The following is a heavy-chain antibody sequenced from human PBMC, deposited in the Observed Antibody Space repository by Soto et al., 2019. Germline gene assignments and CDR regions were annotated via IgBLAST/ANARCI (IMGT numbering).Heavy chain of an antibody. CDR3: AMSGLGAHAPQYFDY. Sequence: QVQLVQSGSEVKKPGASVKVSCKASGYTFTTYGFTWVRQAPGQGLEWMGWISAYNGNTNYAQKLRGRVTMTTDTSTNTAYMELRSLRSDDTAMYYCAMSGLGAHAPQYFDYWGQGTLGTVSA. CDR2: ISAYNGNT. CDR1: GYTFTTYG. J-gene: IGHJ4*02. D-gene: IGHD3-9*01. V-gene: IGHV1-18*01.